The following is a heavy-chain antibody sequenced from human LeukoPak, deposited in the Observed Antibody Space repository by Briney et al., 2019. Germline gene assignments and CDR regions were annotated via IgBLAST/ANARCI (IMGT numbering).Heavy chain of an antibody. D-gene: IGHD6-13*01. CDR1: GFSFSSYS. CDR3: ASSIAAAAYFDY. CDR2: ISSGSTYI. Sequence: PGGSLRLSCAASGFSFSSYSLNWVRQAPGKGLVWVSCISSGSTYIYYADSVKGRFTISRDNSKNTLYLQMNSLRAEDTAVYYCASSIAAAAYFDYWGQGTLVTVSS. V-gene: IGHV3-21*04. J-gene: IGHJ4*02.